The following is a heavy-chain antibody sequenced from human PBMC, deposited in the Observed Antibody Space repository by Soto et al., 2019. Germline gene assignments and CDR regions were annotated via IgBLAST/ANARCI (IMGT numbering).Heavy chain of an antibody. D-gene: IGHD3-3*01. CDR1: GFTFSDYY. Sequence: QVQLVESGGGLVKPGGSLRLSCAASGFTFSDYYMSWIRQAPGKGLEWVSYISSSSSYTNYADSVKGRFTISRDNAKNSLYLQISSRRAEDTAVYYCARGQLRFLKWLLSGGMDVWGQGTTVTVSS. J-gene: IGHJ6*02. V-gene: IGHV3-11*06. CDR3: ARGQLRFLKWLLSGGMDV. CDR2: ISSSSSYT.